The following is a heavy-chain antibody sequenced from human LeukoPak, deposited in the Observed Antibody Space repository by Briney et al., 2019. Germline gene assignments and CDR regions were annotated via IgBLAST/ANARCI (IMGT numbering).Heavy chain of an antibody. D-gene: IGHD4-17*01. CDR1: GGSISSYY. CDR2: IYYSGST. Sequence: SETLSLTCTVSGGSISSYYWSWIRQPPGKGLEWIGYIYYSGSTNYNPSLKSRVTTSVDTSKNQFSLKLSSVTAADTAVYYCARGPYGDRDYWGQGTLVTVSS. CDR3: ARGPYGDRDY. V-gene: IGHV4-59*01. J-gene: IGHJ4*02.